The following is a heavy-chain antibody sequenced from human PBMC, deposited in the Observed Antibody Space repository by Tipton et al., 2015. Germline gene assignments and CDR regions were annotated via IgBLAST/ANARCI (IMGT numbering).Heavy chain of an antibody. CDR1: GDSISSSASY. V-gene: IGHV4-31*03. CDR2: ISYSGST. D-gene: IGHD2-2*01. J-gene: IGHJ5*02. Sequence: TLSLTCTVSGDSISSSASYWTWIRQHPTKGLEWIGYISYSGSTYYNPSLKSRVTISVDTSKNQFSLKLSSVTAADTAVYYCARTPIEGYCSSSSCYEGTWFDPWGQGTLVTVSS. CDR3: ARTPIEGYCSSSSCYEGTWFDP.